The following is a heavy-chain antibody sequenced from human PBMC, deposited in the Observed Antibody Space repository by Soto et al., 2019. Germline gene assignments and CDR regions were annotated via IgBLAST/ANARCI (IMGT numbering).Heavy chain of an antibody. D-gene: IGHD5-18*01. CDR3: AGGFPAMVPQNWFDP. CDR2: IYYSGST. V-gene: IGHV4-59*01. CDR1: GGSISSYY. Sequence: QVQLQESGPGLVKPSETLSLTCTVSGGSISSYYWSWIRQPPGKGLEWIGYIYYSGSTNYNPSLKSRVTISVDTSKNQFSLKLSSVTAADTAVYYCAGGFPAMVPQNWFDPWGQGTLVTVSS. J-gene: IGHJ5*02.